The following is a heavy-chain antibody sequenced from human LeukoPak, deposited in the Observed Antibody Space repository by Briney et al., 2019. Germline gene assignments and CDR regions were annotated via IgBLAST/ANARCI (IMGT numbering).Heavy chain of an antibody. D-gene: IGHD3-9*01. CDR2: ISGSGGST. CDR3: AKGHFDWLLWGYYFDY. J-gene: IGHJ4*02. V-gene: IGHV3-23*01. CDR1: GFTFSSYA. Sequence: GGSLRLSCAASGFTFSSYAMSWVCQAPGKGLEWVSAISGSGGSTYYADSVKGRFTISRDNSKNTLYLQMNSLRAEDTAVYYCAKGHFDWLLWGYYFDYWGQGTLVTVSS.